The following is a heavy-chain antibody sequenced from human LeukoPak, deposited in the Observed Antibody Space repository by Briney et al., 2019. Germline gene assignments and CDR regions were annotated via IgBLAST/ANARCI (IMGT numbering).Heavy chain of an antibody. CDR3: ARLRGRPATTIDY. CDR1: GGSIDTYY. CDR2: VFHTGST. J-gene: IGHJ4*02. V-gene: IGHV4-59*12. Sequence: PSETLSLTCTVSGGSIDTYYWNWIRQPPGKGLEWIGYVFHTGSTNYNPSLKSRVTISVDTSKNQFPLKLSSVTAADTAVYYCARLRGRPATTIDYWGQGTLVTVSS. D-gene: IGHD1-1*01.